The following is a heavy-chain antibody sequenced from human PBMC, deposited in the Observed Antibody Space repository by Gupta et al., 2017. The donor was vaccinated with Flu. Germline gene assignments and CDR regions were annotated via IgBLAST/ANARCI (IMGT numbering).Heavy chain of an antibody. Sequence: QITLKESGPTLVKPTQTLTLTCTFSGFSLSTSGVGVGWIRQPPGKALEWLALIYWDDDKRYSPSLKSRLTITKDTSKNQVVLTMTNMDPVDTATYYCAHSPLHYYGSGSSNFGGMDVWGQGTTVTVSS. CDR2: IYWDDDK. CDR1: GFSLSTSGVG. V-gene: IGHV2-5*02. CDR3: AHSPLHYYGSGSSNFGGMDV. D-gene: IGHD3-10*01. J-gene: IGHJ6*02.